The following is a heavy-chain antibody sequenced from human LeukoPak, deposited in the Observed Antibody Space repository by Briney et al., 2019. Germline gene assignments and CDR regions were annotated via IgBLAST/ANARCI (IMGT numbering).Heavy chain of an antibody. CDR3: ARRGGNSKYYYYYYMDV. D-gene: IGHD4-23*01. CDR1: GYSFTSYY. Sequence: GESLKISCKGSGYSFTSYYIGWVRQMPGKGLEWMGIIYPGDSDTRYSPSFQGQVTISADKSISTAYLQWSSLKASDTAMYYCARRGGNSKYYYYYYMDVWGKGTTVTVSS. CDR2: IYPGDSDT. V-gene: IGHV5-51*01. J-gene: IGHJ6*03.